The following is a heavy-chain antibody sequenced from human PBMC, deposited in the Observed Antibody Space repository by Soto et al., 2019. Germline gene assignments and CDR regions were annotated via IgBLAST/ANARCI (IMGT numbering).Heavy chain of an antibody. D-gene: IGHD3-22*01. CDR2: IYYSGST. V-gene: IGHV4-59*11. CDR1: GDSISSHY. Sequence: SETLSLTCTVSGDSISSHYWSWIRQPPGKGLEWNGYIYYSGSTNYNPSLKSRVTISVDTSKNQFSLKLSSVTAADTAVYYCARDPYYYDSSGYYMYYYYGMDVWGQGTTVTVSS. CDR3: ARDPYYYDSSGYYMYYYYGMDV. J-gene: IGHJ6*02.